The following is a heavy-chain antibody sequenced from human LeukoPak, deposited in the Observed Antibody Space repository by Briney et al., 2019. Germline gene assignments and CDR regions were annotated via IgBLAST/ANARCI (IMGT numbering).Heavy chain of an antibody. Sequence: GGSLRLSCAASGFTFSIYDMSWVRQAPGKGLEWVSAIGSGDGSTYYADSVKGRFTISRDNSKTTLYLQMNSLKADDTALYYCAKDLTVGATTSYYFDNWGQGTLVTVSS. J-gene: IGHJ4*02. V-gene: IGHV3-23*01. D-gene: IGHD1-26*01. CDR2: IGSGDGST. CDR1: GFTFSIYD. CDR3: AKDLTVGATTSYYFDN.